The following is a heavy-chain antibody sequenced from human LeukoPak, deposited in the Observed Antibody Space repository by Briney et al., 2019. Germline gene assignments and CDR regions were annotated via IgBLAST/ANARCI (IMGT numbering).Heavy chain of an antibody. V-gene: IGHV4-31*03. Sequence: PSETLSLTCTVSGGSITSGDYYWRWIRQHPGKGLEWIGSLSYSGSTFYNPSLRSRVTISIDTSKNQFSLKLSSVTAADTAVYYCARDRPGPFDYWGQGTLVTVSS. CDR1: GGSITSGDYY. CDR2: LSYSGST. CDR3: ARDRPGPFDY. J-gene: IGHJ4*02.